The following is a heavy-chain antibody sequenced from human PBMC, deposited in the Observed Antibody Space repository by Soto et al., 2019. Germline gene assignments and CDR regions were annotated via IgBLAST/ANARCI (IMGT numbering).Heavy chain of an antibody. CDR3: ATRLPVGTGYGMDV. D-gene: IGHD2-8*02. J-gene: IGHJ6*02. CDR1: GFTFSSYS. CDR2: ISSSSSTI. V-gene: IGHV3-48*02. Sequence: EVQLVESGGGLVQPGGSLRLSCAASGFTFSSYSMNWVRQAPGKGLEWVSYISSSSSTIYYADSVKGRFTISRDNAKNSLYLQMNSLRDEDTAVYYCATRLPVGTGYGMDVWGQGTTVTVSS.